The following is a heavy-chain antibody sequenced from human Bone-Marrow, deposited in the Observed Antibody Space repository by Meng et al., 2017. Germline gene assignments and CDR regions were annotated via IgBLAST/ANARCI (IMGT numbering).Heavy chain of an antibody. CDR3: ARDGDYDSSRDDAFDI. CDR1: GYTFTSYA. J-gene: IGHJ3*02. Sequence: ASVKVSCKASGYTFTSYAMNWVRQAPGQGLAWMGWINTNTGNPTYAQGFTGRFVFSLDTSVSTAYLQISSLKAEDTAVYYCARDGDYDSSRDDAFDIWGQGTMVTVSS. V-gene: IGHV7-4-1*02. D-gene: IGHD3-22*01. CDR2: INTNTGNP.